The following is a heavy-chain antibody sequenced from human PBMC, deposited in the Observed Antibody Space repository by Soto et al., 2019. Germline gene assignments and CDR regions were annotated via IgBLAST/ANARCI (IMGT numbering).Heavy chain of an antibody. V-gene: IGHV3-30-3*01. CDR3: ARDGPVYDSLWYDAFDI. D-gene: IGHD3-22*01. J-gene: IGHJ3*02. CDR1: GITFSSYA. Sequence: GGSLRLSCAASGITFSSYAMHWVRQAPGKGLEWVAVISYDGSNKYYADSVKGRFTISRDNSKNTLYLQMNSLRAEDTAVYYCARDGPVYDSLWYDAFDIWGQGTMVTVSS. CDR2: ISYDGSNK.